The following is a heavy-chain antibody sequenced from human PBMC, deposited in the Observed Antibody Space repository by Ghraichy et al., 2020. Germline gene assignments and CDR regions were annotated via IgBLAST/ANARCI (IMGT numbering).Heavy chain of an antibody. Sequence: GGSLRLSCAASGFTFSDYYMSWIRQAPGKGLEWVSYLSSSGSTIYYADSVKGRFTISRDNAKNSLYLQMNSLRAEDTAVYYCARDSKTPDIVVVVAATPYYYGMDVWGQGTTVTVSS. CDR2: LSSSGSTI. CDR3: ARDSKTPDIVVVVAATPYYYGMDV. J-gene: IGHJ6*02. D-gene: IGHD2-15*01. CDR1: GFTFSDYY. V-gene: IGHV3-11*01.